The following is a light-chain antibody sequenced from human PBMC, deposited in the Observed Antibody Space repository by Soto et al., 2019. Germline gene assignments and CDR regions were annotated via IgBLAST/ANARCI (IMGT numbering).Light chain of an antibody. V-gene: IGLV2-14*01. CDR3: SSFPSTSTNYV. Sequence: QSALTQPASVSGSPGQSITISCTGTSSDIGVYNHVSWYQQHPGKAPKLMIYDVSNRPSGVSNRFSGSKSGNTASLTISGLQPEDEADYYCSSFPSTSTNYVFGTGTKVTVL. CDR1: SSDIGVYNH. CDR2: DVS. J-gene: IGLJ1*01.